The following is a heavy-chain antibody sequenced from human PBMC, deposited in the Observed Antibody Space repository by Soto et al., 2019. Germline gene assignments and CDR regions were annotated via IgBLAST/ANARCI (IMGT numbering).Heavy chain of an antibody. J-gene: IGHJ4*02. CDR3: ARDSSGRFDY. CDR2: INHSGST. CDR1: GGSFSGYY. D-gene: IGHD6-19*01. Sequence: PSETLSLTCAVYGGSFSGYYWSWIRQPPGKGLEWIGEINHSGSTNYNPSHKSRVTISVDTSKNQFSLKLSSVTAADTAVYYCARDSSGRFDYWGQGTLVTVSS. V-gene: IGHV4-34*01.